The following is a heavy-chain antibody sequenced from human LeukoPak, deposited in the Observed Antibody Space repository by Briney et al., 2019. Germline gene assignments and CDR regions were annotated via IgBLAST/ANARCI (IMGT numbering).Heavy chain of an antibody. J-gene: IGHJ4*02. CDR2: ISASNGNT. D-gene: IGHD3-22*01. Sequence: QPGGSLRLSCAGSGFTFSSYAMTWVRQAPGKGLKWVPGISASNGNTYHADSVKGRFTISRDNSKGTLYLQMNSLRVEDTAVYYCAKGSSDSWYSALEYWGQGTLVTVSS. CDR1: GFTFSSYA. V-gene: IGHV3-23*01. CDR3: AKGSSDSWYSALEY.